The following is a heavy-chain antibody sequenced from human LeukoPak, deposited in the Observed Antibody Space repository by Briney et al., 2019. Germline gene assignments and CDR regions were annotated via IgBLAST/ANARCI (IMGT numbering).Heavy chain of an antibody. CDR2: ISAYNGNT. J-gene: IGHJ4*02. Sequence: ASVKVSCKASGYTFTSYGISWVRQAPGQGLEWMGWISAYNGNTNYEQKLQGRVTMTTDTSTSTAYMELRSLRSDDTAVYYCARDEGIAVAGMVDYGGQGTLVTVSS. CDR3: ARDEGIAVAGMVDY. D-gene: IGHD6-19*01. CDR1: GYTFTSYG. V-gene: IGHV1-18*04.